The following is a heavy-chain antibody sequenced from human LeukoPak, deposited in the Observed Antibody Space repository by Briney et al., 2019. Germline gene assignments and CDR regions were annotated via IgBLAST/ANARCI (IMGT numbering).Heavy chain of an antibody. J-gene: IGHJ4*02. CDR2: IKQDGSEK. Sequence: GGSLRLSCAASGFTFSSYWMSWVRQAPGKGLEWVANIKQDGSEKYNVDSVKGRFTISRDNAKNSLYLQMNSLRAEDTAVYYCARTGVDYDYVWGSYRGGWYFDYWGQGTLVTVSS. CDR3: ARTGVDYDYVWGSYRGGWYFDY. D-gene: IGHD3-16*02. CDR1: GFTFSSYW. V-gene: IGHV3-7*01.